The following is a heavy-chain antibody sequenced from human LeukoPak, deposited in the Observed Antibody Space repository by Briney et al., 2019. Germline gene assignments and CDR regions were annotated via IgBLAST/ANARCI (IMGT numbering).Heavy chain of an antibody. CDR2: IIPIFGTA. CDR1: GGTFSSYA. CDR3: ARGHDEWSDDY. V-gene: IGHV1-69*05. J-gene: IGHJ4*02. Sequence: SVKVSCKASGGTFSSYAISWVRQAPGQGLEWMGRIIPIFGTASYAQKFQGRVTITTDESTSTAYMELSSLRSEDTAVYYCARGHDEWSDDYWGQGTLVTVSS. D-gene: IGHD3-3*01.